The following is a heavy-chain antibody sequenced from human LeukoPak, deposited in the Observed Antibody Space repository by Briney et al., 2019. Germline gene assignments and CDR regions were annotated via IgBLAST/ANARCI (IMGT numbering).Heavy chain of an antibody. V-gene: IGHV4-59*01. CDR1: GGSISSYY. CDR3: AKFAQRYCSGGSCHPFDY. Sequence: SETLSLTCTVSGGSISSYYWSWIRQPPGKGLEWIGYIYYSGSTNYNPSLKSRVTISVDTSKNQFSLKLSSVTAADTAAYYCAKFAQRYCSGGSCHPFDYWGQGTLVTVSS. D-gene: IGHD2-15*01. CDR2: IYYSGST. J-gene: IGHJ4*02.